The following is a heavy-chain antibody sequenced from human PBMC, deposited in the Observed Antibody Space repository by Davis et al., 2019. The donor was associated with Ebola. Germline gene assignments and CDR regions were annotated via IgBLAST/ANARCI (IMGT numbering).Heavy chain of an antibody. J-gene: IGHJ6*04. CDR2: VNPYSGGT. D-gene: IGHD2-21*02. V-gene: IGHV1-2*06. CDR3: ARVRYCGGDCSKNYYCGMDV. Sequence: ASVKVSCKASGYTFSGYYINWVRQAPGQGLEWMGRVNPYSGGTNYAQKFQARVTMTRDTSISTAYMELSRLRSDDTAVYYCARVRYCGGDCSKNYYCGMDVWGKGTTVTVSS. CDR1: GYTFSGYY.